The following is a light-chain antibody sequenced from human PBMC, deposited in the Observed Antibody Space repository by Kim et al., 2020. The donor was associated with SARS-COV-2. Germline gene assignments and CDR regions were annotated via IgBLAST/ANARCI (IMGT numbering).Light chain of an antibody. V-gene: IGKV1-5*01. J-gene: IGKJ1*01. CDR3: QEYRT. Sequence: GDSVTITCRASQSVSTWLAWYQQKPGQAPKLLIYGASSLQSGVPSRFSGSGSGAEFTLTISSLQPDDFATYYCQEYRTFGQGTKVDIK. CDR1: QSVSTW. CDR2: GAS.